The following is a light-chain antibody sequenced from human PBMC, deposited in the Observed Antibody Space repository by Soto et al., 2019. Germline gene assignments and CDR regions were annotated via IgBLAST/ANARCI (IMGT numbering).Light chain of an antibody. CDR3: HQRSDWPLS. Sequence: QWPAPLYLTPVERATLSCRASQSVSNYLAWYQQKPGQAPRLLIYDASNRATGIPARFSGSGSGTDFTLTISSLETEDFAVYYCHQRSDWPLSFGGGSIVDVK. J-gene: IGKJ4*01. CDR1: QSVSNY. V-gene: IGKV3-11*01. CDR2: DAS.